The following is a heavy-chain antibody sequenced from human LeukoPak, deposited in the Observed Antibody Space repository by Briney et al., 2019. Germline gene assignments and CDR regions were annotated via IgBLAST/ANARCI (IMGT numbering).Heavy chain of an antibody. CDR1: GFTFSSHA. V-gene: IGHV3-64*01. D-gene: IGHD2-21*01. CDR3: ARDWWGSDH. Sequence: GGSLRLSCAASGFTFSSHAMHWVRQAPGKGLEYVSVISSDGGSTYYATSVRGRFTVSRDNSRNTLYPQVDSLSTEDTAVYYCARDWWGSDHWGQGALVTVSS. CDR2: ISSDGGST. J-gene: IGHJ4*02.